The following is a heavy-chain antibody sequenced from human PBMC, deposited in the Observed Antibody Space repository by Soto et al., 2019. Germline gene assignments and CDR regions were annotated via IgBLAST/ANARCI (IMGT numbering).Heavy chain of an antibody. CDR2: IYYSGSP. CDR1: GDSISPYY. D-gene: IGHD5-18*01. Sequence: SETLSLTCTVSGDSISPYYWTWIRQPPGKGLEWIGYIYYSGSPSYNPSLKSRVTMSVDTSKNQFSLNLNSVTAADTAVYYCARDRGPHSYADYWGQGTLVTVSS. CDR3: ARDRGPHSYADY. V-gene: IGHV4-59*01. J-gene: IGHJ4*02.